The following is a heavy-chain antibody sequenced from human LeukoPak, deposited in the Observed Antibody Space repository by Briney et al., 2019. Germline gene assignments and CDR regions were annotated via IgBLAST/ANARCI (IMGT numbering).Heavy chain of an antibody. V-gene: IGHV6-1*01. Sequence: SQTLSLTCAISGDSVSSNSAAWNWIRQSPSRGLEWLGRTYYRSKWYNDYAVSVKSRITINPDTSKNQFSLQLNSVTPEDTAVYYCARAVYSSGWYSYYYYGMDVWGQGTTVTVSS. CDR3: ARAVYSSGWYSYYYYGMDV. D-gene: IGHD6-19*01. J-gene: IGHJ6*02. CDR2: TYYRSKWYN. CDR1: GDSVSSNSAA.